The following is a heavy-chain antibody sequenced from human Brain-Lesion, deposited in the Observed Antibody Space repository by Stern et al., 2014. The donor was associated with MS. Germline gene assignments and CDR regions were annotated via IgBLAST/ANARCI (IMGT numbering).Heavy chain of an antibody. CDR1: GYRFTSNW. V-gene: IGHV5-51*01. CDR2: IWPGDSDT. D-gene: IGHD6-6*01. J-gene: IGHJ4*02. CDR3: ARRGDSSSSGFDY. Sequence: VQLVESGAEVKKPGESLKISCKGSGYRFTSNWIGWVGQMPGKGLEWMGIIWPGDSDTRYSPSFQGQVTISADKSISPAYLQWSSLQASDTAMYYCARRGDSSSSGFDYWGQGTLVIVSS.